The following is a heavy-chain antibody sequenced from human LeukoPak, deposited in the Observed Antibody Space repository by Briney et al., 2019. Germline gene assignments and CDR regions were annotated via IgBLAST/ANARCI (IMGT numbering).Heavy chain of an antibody. J-gene: IGHJ3*02. CDR2: FDPEDGET. CDR1: GYTLTELS. D-gene: IGHD2-8*01. CDR3: ALVGVYPGTPGVFDI. V-gene: IGHV1-24*01. Sequence: ASVKVSCKVSGYTLTELSMHWVRQAPGKGLELMGGFDPEDGETIYAQKFQGRVTMTEDTSTDTAYMELSSLRSEDTAVYYCALVGVYPGTPGVFDIWGQGTMVTVSS.